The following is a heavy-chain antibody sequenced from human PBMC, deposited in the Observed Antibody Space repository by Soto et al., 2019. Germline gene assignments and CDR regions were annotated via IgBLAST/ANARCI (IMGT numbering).Heavy chain of an antibody. D-gene: IGHD6-19*01. CDR3: AKRSGWYTLDY. V-gene: IGHV3-30*18. J-gene: IGHJ4*02. Sequence: GGSLRLSCAASGFTFSSYGMHWVRQAPGKGLEWVAVISYDGSNKYYADSVKGRFTISRDNSKNTLYLQMNSLRAEDTAVYYCAKRSGWYTLDYWGQGTLVTVSS. CDR2: ISYDGSNK. CDR1: GFTFSSYG.